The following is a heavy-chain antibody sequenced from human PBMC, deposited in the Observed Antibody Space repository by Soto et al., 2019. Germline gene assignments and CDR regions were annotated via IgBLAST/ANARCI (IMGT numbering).Heavy chain of an antibody. J-gene: IGHJ6*02. CDR3: ARVVGDSGSDQYYYYGMDV. CDR1: GGTFSSYA. Sequence: QVQLVQSGAEVKKPGSSVKVSCKASGGTFSSYAISWVRQAPGQGLEWMGGIIPIFGTANYAQQFQGRDTITADESTSTAYMELSSLRSDDTVVYYCARVVGDSGSDQYYYYGMDVWGHGTTVTVSS. D-gene: IGHD5-12*01. CDR2: IIPIFGTA. V-gene: IGHV1-69*01.